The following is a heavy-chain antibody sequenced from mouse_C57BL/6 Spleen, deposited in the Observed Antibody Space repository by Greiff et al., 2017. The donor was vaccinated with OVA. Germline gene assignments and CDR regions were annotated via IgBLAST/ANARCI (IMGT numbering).Heavy chain of an antibody. D-gene: IGHD4-1*01. Sequence: DVKLVESGGGLVQPGGSLKLSCAASGFTFSDYYMYWVRQTPEKRLEWVAYISNGGGSTYYPDTVKGRFTISRDNAKNTLYLQMSRLKSEDTAMYYCARRTGWAHYFDYWGQGTTLTVSS. CDR3: ARRTGWAHYFDY. J-gene: IGHJ2*01. V-gene: IGHV5-12*01. CDR2: ISNGGGST. CDR1: GFTFSDYY.